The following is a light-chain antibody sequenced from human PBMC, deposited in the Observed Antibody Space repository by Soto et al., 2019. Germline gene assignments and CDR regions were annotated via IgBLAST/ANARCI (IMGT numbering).Light chain of an antibody. CDR3: SSYTDSSNYV. CDR2: QVT. J-gene: IGLJ1*01. V-gene: IGLV2-14*01. Sequence: QSALTQPASVSGSPGQSITISCTGTSSDLPIYNYVSWYQQQPGKAPKLMIYQVTNRPSGVSNRFSGSRSGNTASLTISGLQAEDEADYYCSSYTDSSNYVFGTGTK. CDR1: SSDLPIYNY.